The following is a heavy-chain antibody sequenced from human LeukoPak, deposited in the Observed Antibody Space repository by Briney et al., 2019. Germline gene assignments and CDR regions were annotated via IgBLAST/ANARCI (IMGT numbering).Heavy chain of an antibody. V-gene: IGHV4-39*01. CDR3: ARYIRSHPYYFDY. CDR1: GDSISSSTYY. D-gene: IGHD4-17*01. J-gene: IGHJ4*02. Sequence: SETLSLTCTVSGDSISSSTYYWGWIRQPPGKGLEWIGSIYYSGNTYYNPSLKSRVTISVDTSKNQFSLKLSSVTAADTAVYYCARYIRSHPYYFDYWGQGTLVTVSS. CDR2: IYYSGNT.